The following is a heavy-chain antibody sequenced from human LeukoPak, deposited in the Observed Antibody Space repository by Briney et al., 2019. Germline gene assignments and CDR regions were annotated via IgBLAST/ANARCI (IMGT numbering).Heavy chain of an antibody. CDR1: GGSINNANYY. D-gene: IGHD3-3*01. CDR2: IYYSGST. V-gene: IGHV4-39*06. J-gene: IGHJ3*02. CDR3: ARDYWTGGVALDAFDI. Sequence: PSETLSLTCTVSGGSINNANYYWGWIRQSPGKGLEWIGSIYYSGSTFYNPSLKSRVTISVDTSKNQFTLNLNSVTAADTAVYYCARDYWTGGVALDAFDIWGQGTMVTVSS.